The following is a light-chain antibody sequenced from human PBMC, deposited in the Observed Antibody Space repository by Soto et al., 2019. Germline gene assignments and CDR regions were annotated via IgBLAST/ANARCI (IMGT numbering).Light chain of an antibody. Sequence: QSVLTQPPSVSGAPGQRVTISCTGSSSNIGAGYDVHWYQHLPGTAPQLLIYGNINRPSGVPDRFSGSRSGTSASLAISGLQDEDEADYYCQSYDRSLSGKVFGTGTKVTVL. CDR2: GNI. CDR3: QSYDRSLSGKV. V-gene: IGLV1-40*01. CDR1: SSNIGAGYD. J-gene: IGLJ1*01.